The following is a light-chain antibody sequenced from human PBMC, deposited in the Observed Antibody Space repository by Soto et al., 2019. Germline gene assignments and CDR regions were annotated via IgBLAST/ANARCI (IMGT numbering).Light chain of an antibody. CDR3: QQYGSSST. CDR2: GAS. V-gene: IGKV3-20*01. CDR1: QTVSSTY. J-gene: IGKJ2*01. Sequence: EIVLTQSPGTLSLSPRGRATLSCRASQTVSSTYLAWYQQKPGQAPRLLIYGASNRATGIPDRFSGSGSGTDFTLTINGLEPEDVAVYYCQQYGSSSTFGQGTKLEIK.